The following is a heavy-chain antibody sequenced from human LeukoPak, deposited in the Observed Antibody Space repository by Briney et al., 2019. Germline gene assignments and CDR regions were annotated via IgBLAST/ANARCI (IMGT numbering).Heavy chain of an antibody. J-gene: IGHJ3*02. V-gene: IGHV5-51*01. CDR1: GNSFINYW. CDR3: ARRARDCSRGTCYFDTFDI. CDR2: IYPGDTDT. D-gene: IGHD2-15*01. Sequence: TGESLNISCKGSGNSFINYWIGWVRQMPGKGLEWMGIIYPGDTDTRYIPSFQDQVTFSVDKSINTAYLQWSSLKASDTAMYYCARRARDCSRGTCYFDTFDIWGQGTMVTVSS.